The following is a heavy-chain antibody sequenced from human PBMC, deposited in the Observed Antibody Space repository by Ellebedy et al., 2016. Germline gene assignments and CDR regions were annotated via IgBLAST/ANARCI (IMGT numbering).Heavy chain of an antibody. CDR3: ARASGYYEYFDY. V-gene: IGHV3-33*01. D-gene: IGHD3-22*01. CDR1: GFTFSSYG. Sequence: GESLKISXAASGFTFSSYGMHWVRQAPGKGLEWVAVIWYDGSNKYYADSVKGRFTISRDNSKNTLYLQMNSLRAEDTAVYYCARASGYYEYFDYWGQGTLVTVSS. CDR2: IWYDGSNK. J-gene: IGHJ4*02.